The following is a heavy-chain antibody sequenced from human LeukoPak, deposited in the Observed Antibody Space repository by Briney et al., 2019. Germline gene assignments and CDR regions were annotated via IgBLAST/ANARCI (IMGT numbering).Heavy chain of an antibody. Sequence: SETLSLTCTVSGGSISSSSYYWGWIRQPPGKGLEWIGSIYYSGSTYFNPSLKSRVTISVDTSKNQFSLKLSSVTAADTAVYYCARKGNWFDPWGQGTLVTVSS. CDR3: ARKGNWFDP. V-gene: IGHV4-39*01. CDR1: GGSISSSSYY. CDR2: IYYSGST. J-gene: IGHJ5*02.